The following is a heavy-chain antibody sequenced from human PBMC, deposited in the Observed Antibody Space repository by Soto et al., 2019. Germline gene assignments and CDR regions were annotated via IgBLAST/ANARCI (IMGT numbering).Heavy chain of an antibody. CDR1: GFTFSSYA. J-gene: IGHJ6*02. Sequence: EVQLLESGGGLVRPGGSLRLSCAASGFTFSSYAMNWVRQAPGKGLEWVSAISGTGYNTYYADSLKGRFTISRDNSKNTLSLQMNSLRAEDTAVYYCARDRQFSHPRGGMDVWGQGTMVTVSS. CDR3: ARDRQFSHPRGGMDV. V-gene: IGHV3-23*01. D-gene: IGHD3-10*01. CDR2: ISGTGYNT.